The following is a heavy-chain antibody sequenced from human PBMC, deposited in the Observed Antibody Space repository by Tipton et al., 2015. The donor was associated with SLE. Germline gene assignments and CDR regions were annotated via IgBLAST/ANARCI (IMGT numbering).Heavy chain of an antibody. J-gene: IGHJ3*02. CDR2: IYYSGST. CDR3: ATPEGVGRAFDI. Sequence: TLSLTCTVSGGSISSSSYYWGWIRQPPGKGLEWIGSIYYSGSTYYNPSLKSRVIISVDTSKNQFSLKLSSVTAADTAVYYCATPEGVGRAFDIWGQGTMVTVSS. CDR1: GGSISSSSYY. D-gene: IGHD1-14*01. V-gene: IGHV4-39*07.